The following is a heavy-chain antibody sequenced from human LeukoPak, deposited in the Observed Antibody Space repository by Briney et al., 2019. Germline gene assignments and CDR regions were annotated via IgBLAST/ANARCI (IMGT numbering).Heavy chain of an antibody. Sequence: GGSLRLSCAASGFTFSSYGMHWVRQAPGKGLEWVAVTWYDGSNKYYADSVKGRFTISRDNSKNTLYLQMNSLRAEATAVHYCARVEYYYDSSGYYLLDYWGQGTLVTVSS. V-gene: IGHV3-33*01. D-gene: IGHD3-22*01. CDR2: TWYDGSNK. J-gene: IGHJ4*02. CDR3: ARVEYYYDSSGYYLLDY. CDR1: GFTFSSYG.